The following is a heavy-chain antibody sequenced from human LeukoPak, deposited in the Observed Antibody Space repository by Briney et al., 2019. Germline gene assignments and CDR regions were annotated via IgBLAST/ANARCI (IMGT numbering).Heavy chain of an antibody. V-gene: IGHV3-53*01. D-gene: IGHD4-17*01. CDR3: ARVTVYGVFDY. CDR2: IYSGGST. Sequence: GGSLRLSCAASGFTVSSNYMGWVRQAPGKGLEWVSLIYSGGSTYYADSVKGRFTISRDNSKNTLYLQMNSLRAEDTAVYYCARVTVYGVFDYWGQGTLVTVSS. J-gene: IGHJ4*02. CDR1: GFTVSSNY.